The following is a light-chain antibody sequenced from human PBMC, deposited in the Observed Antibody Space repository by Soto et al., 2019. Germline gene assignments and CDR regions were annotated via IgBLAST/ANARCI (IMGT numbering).Light chain of an antibody. CDR1: SSNIGAGYP. J-gene: IGLJ3*02. CDR2: GDI. V-gene: IGLV1-40*01. Sequence: QAVVTQPPSVSGAPGQRVTISCTGSSSNIGAGYPVHWYQQLPGTAPKLLIYGDINRPAGVPDRFSGSNSGTSASLAITGLQAEDEADYYCQSYDNSLSGWLFGGGTKVTVL. CDR3: QSYDNSLSGWL.